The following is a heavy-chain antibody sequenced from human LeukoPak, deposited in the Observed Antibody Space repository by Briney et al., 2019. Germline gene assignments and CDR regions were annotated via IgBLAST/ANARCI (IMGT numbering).Heavy chain of an antibody. D-gene: IGHD2-2*01. CDR3: ARGRVRYQLPPFDY. Sequence: KSSETLSLTCTVSGGSISSYYWSWIRQPPGKGLEWIGYIYYSGSTNYNPSLKSRVTISVDTSKNQFSLKLSSVTAADTAVYYCARGRVRYQLPPFDYWGQGTLVTVSS. CDR2: IYYSGST. V-gene: IGHV4-59*08. J-gene: IGHJ4*02. CDR1: GGSISSYY.